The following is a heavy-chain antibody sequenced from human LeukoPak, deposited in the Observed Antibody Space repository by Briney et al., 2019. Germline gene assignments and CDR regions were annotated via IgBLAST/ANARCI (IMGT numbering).Heavy chain of an antibody. J-gene: IGHJ6*03. D-gene: IGHD2/OR15-2a*01. V-gene: IGHV4-4*07. CDR3: ARDRYLSRYYYYYYMDV. CDR1: GGSINNYY. CDR2: IYTSGST. Sequence: SETLSLTCTVSGGSINNYYWSWIRQPAGKGLEWIGRIYTSGSTNYNPSLKSRVSLSVDTSKSQFSLKLSSVTAADTAVYYCARDRYLSRYYYYYYMDVWGKGTTVTVSS.